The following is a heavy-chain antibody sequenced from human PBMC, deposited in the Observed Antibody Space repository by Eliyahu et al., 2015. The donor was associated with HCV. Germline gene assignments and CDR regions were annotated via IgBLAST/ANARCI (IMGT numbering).Heavy chain of an antibody. CDR1: GFTFTSYD. CDR2: ISEDGSNK. V-gene: IGHV3-30*04. Sequence: QVQLVESGGGVVQPGRSLXLSXAASGFTFTSYDLHWVRQAPGKGLEWVAIISEDGSNKFYADSVKGRFTISRDNSKNTLYLQMSSLRPDDTAVYFCARDLIVPMDYWGQGTLVTVSS. J-gene: IGHJ4*02. D-gene: IGHD2/OR15-2a*01. CDR3: ARDLIVPMDY.